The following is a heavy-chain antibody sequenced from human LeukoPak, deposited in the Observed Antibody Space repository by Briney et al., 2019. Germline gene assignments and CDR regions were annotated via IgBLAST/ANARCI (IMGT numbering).Heavy chain of an antibody. V-gene: IGHV3-48*03. CDR3: GRSGFCNSVSCYGLDL. D-gene: IGHD2-2*01. J-gene: IGHJ4*02. CDR2: ISSSGTTI. Sequence: GGSLRPSCAASGFSFSSYEMNWARQAPGKGLEWVSYISSSGTTIYYADSVKGRFTVSRDNAKNSLFLQMNSLRAEDTAVYYCGRSGFCNSVSCYGLDLWGQGTLVTVSS. CDR1: GFSFSSYE.